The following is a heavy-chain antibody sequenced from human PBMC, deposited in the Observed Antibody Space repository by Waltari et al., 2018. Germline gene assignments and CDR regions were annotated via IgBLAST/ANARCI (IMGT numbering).Heavy chain of an antibody. CDR1: GYTFTSYG. J-gene: IGHJ6*02. CDR2: ISAYNGNT. Sequence: QVQLVQSGAEVKKPGASVKVSCKASGYTFTSYGISWVRQAPGQGLEWMGWISAYNGNTKYAQKLQGRVTMTTDTSTSTAYMELRSLRSDDTAVYYCARDSPYYYDSSGYFSNYYYYGMDVWGQGTTVTVSS. D-gene: IGHD3-22*01. CDR3: ARDSPYYYDSSGYFSNYYYYGMDV. V-gene: IGHV1-18*04.